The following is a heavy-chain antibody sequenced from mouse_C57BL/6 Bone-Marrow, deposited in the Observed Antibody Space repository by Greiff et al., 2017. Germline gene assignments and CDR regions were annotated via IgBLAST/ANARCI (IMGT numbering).Heavy chain of an antibody. J-gene: IGHJ2*01. CDR3: AHEGYFDY. V-gene: IGHV1-66*01. CDR2: IYPGSGNT. CDR1: GYSFTSYY. Sequence: VQRVESGPELVKPGASVKISCKASGYSFTSYYIHWVKQRPGQGLEWIGWIYPGSGNTKYNEKFKGKATLTADTSSSTAYMQLSSLTSEDSAVYYCAHEGYFDYWGQGTTLTVSS.